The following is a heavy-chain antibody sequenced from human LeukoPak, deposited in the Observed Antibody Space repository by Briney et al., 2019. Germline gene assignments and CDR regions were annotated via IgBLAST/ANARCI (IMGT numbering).Heavy chain of an antibody. CDR3: ARGKDFWTGYYSGNVSSAFDY. CDR2: VYSGGTT. Sequence: PSETLSLTCTVSRDSISSYYWTWIRQSPGKELEWIGFVYSGGTTNHNPSLKSRVTVSIDTSKNQFYLKLKSVTATDTAVYYCARGKDFWTGYYSGNVSSAFDYWGQGIQVIVSS. J-gene: IGHJ4*02. CDR1: RDSISSYY. V-gene: IGHV4-4*08. D-gene: IGHD3/OR15-3a*01.